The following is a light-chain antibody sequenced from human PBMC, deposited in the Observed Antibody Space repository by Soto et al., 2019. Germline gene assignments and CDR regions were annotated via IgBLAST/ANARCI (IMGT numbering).Light chain of an antibody. J-gene: IGKJ1*01. Sequence: DIQMTQSPSTLSGSAGDRVTITCRASQSISTYLNWYQQKAGLAPKLLIYAASSLQSGVPSRFSGSGSGTDFTLTISSLQPEDFATYYCQQTYSTPPTFGQGTKVDIK. CDR1: QSISTY. V-gene: IGKV1-39*01. CDR2: AAS. CDR3: QQTYSTPPT.